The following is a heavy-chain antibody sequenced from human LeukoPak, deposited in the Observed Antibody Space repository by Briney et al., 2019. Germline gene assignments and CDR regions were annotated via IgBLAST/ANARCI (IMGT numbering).Heavy chain of an antibody. Sequence: ASVKVSCKASGYTSTGYYMHWVRQAPGQGLEWMGWINPNSGGTNYAQKFQGRVTMTRDTSISTAYMELSRLRSDDTAVYYCASRGSKQGLVYGYWGQGTLVTVSS. CDR2: INPNSGGT. D-gene: IGHD3-3*01. CDR1: GYTSTGYY. V-gene: IGHV1-2*02. J-gene: IGHJ4*02. CDR3: ASRGSKQGLVYGY.